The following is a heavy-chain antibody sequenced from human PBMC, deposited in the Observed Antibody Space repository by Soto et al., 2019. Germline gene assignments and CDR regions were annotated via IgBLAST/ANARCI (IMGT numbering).Heavy chain of an antibody. Sequence: ASVKVSCKASGYTFTSYYMHWVRQAPGQGLEWMGIINPSGGSTSYAQKFQGRVTMTRDTSTSTVYMELSSLRSEDTAVYYCARGRYCSGGSCYTSPPAYYFDYWGQGTLVTVSS. CDR1: GYTFTSYY. D-gene: IGHD2-15*01. J-gene: IGHJ4*02. CDR2: INPSGGST. CDR3: ARGRYCSGGSCYTSPPAYYFDY. V-gene: IGHV1-46*03.